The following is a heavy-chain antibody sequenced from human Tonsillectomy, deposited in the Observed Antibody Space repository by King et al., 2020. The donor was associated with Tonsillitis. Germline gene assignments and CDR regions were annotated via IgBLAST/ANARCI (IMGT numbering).Heavy chain of an antibody. CDR1: GFTFSTYP. V-gene: IGHV3-30*04. CDR3: ARDLYHNYYDSSGFFDF. CDR2: ISFDGSNK. D-gene: IGHD3-22*01. Sequence: VQLVESGGGVVQPGRSLRLSCAASGFTFSTYPMHWVRQAPGKGLEWVAVISFDGSNKYYADSVKGRFTVSRDNSKNTLYLQMHSLGAEDTAVYYCARDLYHNYYDSSGFFDFWGQGTLVTVSS. J-gene: IGHJ4*02.